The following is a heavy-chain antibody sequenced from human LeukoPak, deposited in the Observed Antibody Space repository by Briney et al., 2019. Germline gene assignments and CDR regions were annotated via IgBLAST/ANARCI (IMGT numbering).Heavy chain of an antibody. J-gene: IGHJ4*02. Sequence: SSETLSLTCIVSGGSISSGTYYWSWIRQPPGKGLEWIGEIHDSGSISYNPSLKSRVTISVDTSKNQFSLKLSSVTAADTAVYYSARRGSGSLSIQSNFDYWGQGTLVSVSS. V-gene: IGHV4-39*07. CDR1: GGSISSGTYY. CDR3: ARRGSGSLSIQSNFDY. D-gene: IGHD3-10*01. CDR2: IHDSGSI.